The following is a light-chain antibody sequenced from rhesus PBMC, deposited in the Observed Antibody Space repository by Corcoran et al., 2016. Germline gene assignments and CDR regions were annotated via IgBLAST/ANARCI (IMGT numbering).Light chain of an antibody. CDR3: CSDTTSNTYI. CDR2: DVS. J-gene: IGLJ1*01. V-gene: IGLV2S7*01. Sequence: QSAPTQPPSVSVSPGQSVTISCPGTSSDVGGYNYVSWYQQHPGKAPKLMIYDVSRRRSGVSNRFSGSKSVNTASLAISGLQAGDEADYYCCSDTTSNTYIFGAGTRLTVL. CDR1: SSDVGGYNY.